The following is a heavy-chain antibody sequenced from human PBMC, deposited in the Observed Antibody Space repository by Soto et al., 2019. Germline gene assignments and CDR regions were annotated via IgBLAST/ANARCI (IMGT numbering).Heavy chain of an antibody. CDR2: ISSRSTSI. CDR3: ARDLYSRYFEPRALYV. J-gene: IGHJ6*02. Sequence: DVQLVESGGGLAQPGGSLRLSCAASGFTFSGYSMNWVRQAPGKGLEWVAYISSRSTSIYYADSVKGRFTISRDDAKNSLFLQMNSLRNEDTAVYYCARDLYSRYFEPRALYVWGQGTSVTVSS. CDR1: GFTFSGYS. V-gene: IGHV3-48*02. D-gene: IGHD3-9*01.